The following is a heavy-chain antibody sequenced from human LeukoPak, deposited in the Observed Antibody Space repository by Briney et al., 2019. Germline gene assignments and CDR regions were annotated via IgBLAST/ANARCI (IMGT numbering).Heavy chain of an antibody. V-gene: IGHV4-34*01. CDR3: ARVRDYVWGSYRLNWFDP. D-gene: IGHD3-16*02. CDR2: INHSGST. J-gene: IGHJ5*02. Sequence: PSETLSLTCAVYGGSFSGFYWSWIRQPPGKGLEWIGEINHSGSTNYNPSLKSRVTVSVDTSKNQFSLKLSSVTAADTAASYCARVRDYVWGSYRLNWFDPWGQGTLVTVSS. CDR1: GGSFSGFY.